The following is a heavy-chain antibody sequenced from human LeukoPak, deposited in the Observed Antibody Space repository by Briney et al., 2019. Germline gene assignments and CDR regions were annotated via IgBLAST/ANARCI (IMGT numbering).Heavy chain of an antibody. CDR1: GFTFSSYS. CDR3: ASYVDTAMGDDY. Sequence: GGSLRLSCAASGFTFSSYSMNWVSQAPGKWLEWVSSISSSSYIYYADSVKGRFTISRDNAKNSLYLQMNSLRAEDTAVYYCASYVDTAMGDDYWGQGTLVTVSS. D-gene: IGHD5-18*01. J-gene: IGHJ4*02. CDR2: ISSSSYI. V-gene: IGHV3-21*01.